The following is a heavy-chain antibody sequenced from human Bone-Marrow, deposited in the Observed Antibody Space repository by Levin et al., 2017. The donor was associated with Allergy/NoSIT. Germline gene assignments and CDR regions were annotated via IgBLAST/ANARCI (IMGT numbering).Heavy chain of an antibody. CDR1: GFTFNNFG. CDR2: IKEDGSQT. CDR3: GRENWVIDY. J-gene: IGHJ4*02. Sequence: GGSLRLSCAASGFTFNNFGMSWVRQAPGKGLEWVANIKEDGSQTFYADSVKGRFTISRDNAQNSLYLQMNSLRAEDTAVYYCGRENWVIDYWGQGTLVTVSS. V-gene: IGHV3-7*01. D-gene: IGHD7-27*01.